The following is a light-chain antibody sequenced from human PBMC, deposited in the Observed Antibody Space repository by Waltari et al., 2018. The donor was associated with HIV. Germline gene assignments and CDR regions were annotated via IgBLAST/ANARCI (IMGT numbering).Light chain of an antibody. CDR1: TLPKKY. Sequence: SYDLTQTPSVSVSPDQTARINCSRGTLPKKYSSWYRQKAGQAPILLIYKDIERPSGIPERISGSGSGTGVTLTITDVQAEDEGDYFCQSTDHDGTWVFGGGTKLTVL. CDR2: KDI. V-gene: IGLV3-25*03. CDR3: QSTDHDGTWV. J-gene: IGLJ3*02.